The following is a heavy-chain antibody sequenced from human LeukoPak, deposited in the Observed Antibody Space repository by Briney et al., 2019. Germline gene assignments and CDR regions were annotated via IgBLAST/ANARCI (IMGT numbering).Heavy chain of an antibody. J-gene: IGHJ6*03. CDR1: GGSISSGGYY. CDR2: IYYSGST. V-gene: IGHV4-39*01. CDR3: ARHDRDCSSTSCYHYMDV. Sequence: PSETLSLTCTVSGGSISSGGYYWSWIRQSPGKGLEWIGSIYYSGSTYYNPSLKSRVTISVDTSKNQFSLKLSSVTAADTAVYYCARHDRDCSSTSCYHYMDVWGKGTTVTVSS. D-gene: IGHD2-2*01.